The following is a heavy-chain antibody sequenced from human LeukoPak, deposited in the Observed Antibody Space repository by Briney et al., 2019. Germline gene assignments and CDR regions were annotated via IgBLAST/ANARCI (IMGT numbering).Heavy chain of an antibody. V-gene: IGHV1-69*04. CDR2: IIPILGIA. CDR3: ARDPPYCGGDCYSGSAFDI. CDR1: GGTFSSYA. D-gene: IGHD2-21*02. J-gene: IGHJ3*02. Sequence: SVKVSCKASGGTFSSYAISWVRQAPGQGLEWMGRIIPILGIANYAQKFQGRVTITADKSTSTAYMELSSLRSEDTAVYYCARDPPYCGGDCYSGSAFDIWGQGTMVTVSS.